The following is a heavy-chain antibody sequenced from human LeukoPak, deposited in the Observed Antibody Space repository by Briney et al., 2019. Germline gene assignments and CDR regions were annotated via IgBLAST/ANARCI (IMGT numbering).Heavy chain of an antibody. CDR3: ARVSDILTGSPIDY. D-gene: IGHD3-9*01. CDR1: GYTFTSYY. Sequence: ASVKVSCKASGYTFTSYYMHWVRQAPGQGLEWMGIINPSGGSTSYAQKFQGRVTMTTDTSTSTAYMELRSLRSDDTAVYYCARVSDILTGSPIDYWGQGTLVTVSS. J-gene: IGHJ4*02. V-gene: IGHV1-46*01. CDR2: INPSGGST.